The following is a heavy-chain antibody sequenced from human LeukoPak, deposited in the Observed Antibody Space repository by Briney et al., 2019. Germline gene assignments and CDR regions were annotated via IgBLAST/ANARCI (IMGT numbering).Heavy chain of an antibody. D-gene: IGHD3-22*01. Sequence: GGSLRLSCAASGFTFSSYVMHWVRQASGKGLEWVAIISYDGSNEYYADSVKGRFTISRDNSKNTLYLQMNSLRVEDTAVYYCAKGRDYHSSGLGESDYWGQGTLVTVSS. CDR2: ISYDGSNE. J-gene: IGHJ4*02. V-gene: IGHV3-30*04. CDR1: GFTFSSYV. CDR3: AKGRDYHSSGLGESDY.